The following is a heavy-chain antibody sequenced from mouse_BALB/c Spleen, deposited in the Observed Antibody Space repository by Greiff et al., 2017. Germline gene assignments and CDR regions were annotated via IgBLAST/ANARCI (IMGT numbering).Heavy chain of an antibody. CDR3: ARSQIYYGNYAMDY. Sequence: EVQLVESGAELARPGASVKMSCKASGYSFTGYNMNWVKQSNGKSLEWIGNIDPYYGGTSYNQKFKGKATLTVDKSSSTAYMQLKSLTSEDSAVYYCARSQIYYGNYAMDYWGQGTSVTVSS. CDR1: GYSFTGYN. V-gene: IGHV1S135*01. J-gene: IGHJ4*01. D-gene: IGHD2-1*01. CDR2: IDPYYGGT.